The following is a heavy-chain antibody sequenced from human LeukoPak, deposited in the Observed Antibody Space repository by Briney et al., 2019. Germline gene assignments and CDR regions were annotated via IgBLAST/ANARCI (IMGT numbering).Heavy chain of an antibody. J-gene: IGHJ6*02. Sequence: SETLSLTCAVSGGSISSSSYYWGWIRQPPGKGLEWIGSIYYSGSTYYNPSLKSRVTISVDTSKNQFSLKLSSVTAADTAEYYCARDIVVVVAATQTYYYYYGMDVWGQGTTVTVSS. CDR3: ARDIVVVVAATQTYYYYYGMDV. D-gene: IGHD2-15*01. V-gene: IGHV4-39*02. CDR1: GGSISSSSYY. CDR2: IYYSGST.